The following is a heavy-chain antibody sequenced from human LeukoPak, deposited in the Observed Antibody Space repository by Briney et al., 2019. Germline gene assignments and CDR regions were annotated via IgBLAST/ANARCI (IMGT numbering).Heavy chain of an antibody. CDR2: INPNSGGT. V-gene: IGHV1-2*02. Sequence: ASVKVSCKASGYTFTGYYMRWVRQAPGQGLEWMGWINPNSGGTNYAQKFQGRVTMTRDTSISTAYMELSRLRSDDTAVYYCARGAYYYDSSGYYWFDPWGQGTLVTVSS. CDR3: ARGAYYYDSSGYYWFDP. J-gene: IGHJ5*02. D-gene: IGHD3-22*01. CDR1: GYTFTGYY.